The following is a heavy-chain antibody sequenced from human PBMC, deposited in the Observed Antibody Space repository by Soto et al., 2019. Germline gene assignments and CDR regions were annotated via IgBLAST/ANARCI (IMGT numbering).Heavy chain of an antibody. J-gene: IGHJ4*02. CDR1: GGTFSSYA. CDR2: IIPIFGTA. V-gene: IGHV1-69*13. Sequence: SVKVSCKASGGTFSSYAISWVRQAPGQGLEWMGGIIPIFGTANYAQKFQGRVTITADESTSTAYMELSSLRSEDTAVYYCARGAIFVSTTFEYWGQGTLVTVSS. D-gene: IGHD3-3*01. CDR3: ARGAIFVSTTFEY.